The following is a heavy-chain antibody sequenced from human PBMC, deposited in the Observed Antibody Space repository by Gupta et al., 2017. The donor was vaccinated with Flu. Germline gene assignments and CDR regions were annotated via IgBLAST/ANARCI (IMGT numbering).Heavy chain of an antibody. D-gene: IGHD4-23*01. V-gene: IGHV4-39*01. CDR3: ARNYGGNFLFDY. CDR2: SGNT. Sequence: SGNTYYNPSLKSRVTISVDTSMNQFSLKLSSVTAADTALYYCARNYGGNFLFDYWGQGTLVTVSS. J-gene: IGHJ4*02.